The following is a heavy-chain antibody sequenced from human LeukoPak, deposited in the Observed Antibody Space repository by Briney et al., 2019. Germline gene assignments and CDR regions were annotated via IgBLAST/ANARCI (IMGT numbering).Heavy chain of an antibody. CDR1: GFPFNAYW. CDR2: IKQDGSEK. V-gene: IGHV3-7*03. Sequence: AGGSLRLSCAASGFPFNAYWMSWVRQAPGKGLEWVANIKQDGSEKYYVDSVKGRFTISRDNAKNSLYLQMNSLRAEDTAVYYCARDPIAGTTFNWFDPWGQGTLVTVSS. CDR3: ARDPIAGTTFNWFDP. D-gene: IGHD1-7*01. J-gene: IGHJ5*02.